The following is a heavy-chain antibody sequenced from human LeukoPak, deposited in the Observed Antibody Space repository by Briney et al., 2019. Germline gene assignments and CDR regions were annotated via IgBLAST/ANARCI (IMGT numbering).Heavy chain of an antibody. J-gene: IGHJ4*02. V-gene: IGHV3-23*01. CDR2: ISGSGGST. D-gene: IGHD3-22*01. CDR1: GFTFSDYW. Sequence: GGYLTLSCAASGFTFSDYWMHWVRQAPGKGLEWVSAISGSGGSTYYADSVKGRFTISRDNSKNTLYLQMNSLRAEDTAVYYCAKASAMIVVVSKHFDYWGQGTLVTVSS. CDR3: AKASAMIVVVSKHFDY.